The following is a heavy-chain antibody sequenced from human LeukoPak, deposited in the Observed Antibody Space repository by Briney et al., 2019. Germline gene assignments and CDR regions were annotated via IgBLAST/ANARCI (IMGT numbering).Heavy chain of an antibody. CDR2: VYYSGST. CDR1: RATISSYY. CDR3: AAFRQWLVILDY. D-gene: IGHD6-19*01. Sequence: SETLSLTCTVSRATISSYYWSWIRQPPGKGLEWMGYVYYSGSTNYNPSLKSRVSISVDTSKNQFSLNLSSVPAADTAVYYCAAFRQWLVILDYWGQGTLVTVSS. J-gene: IGHJ4*02. V-gene: IGHV4-59*08.